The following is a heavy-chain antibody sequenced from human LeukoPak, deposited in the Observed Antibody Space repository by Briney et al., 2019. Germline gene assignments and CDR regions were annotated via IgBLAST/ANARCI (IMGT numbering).Heavy chain of an antibody. V-gene: IGHV4-30-2*01. CDR2: IYHSGST. J-gene: IGHJ3*02. D-gene: IGHD6-25*01. CDR3: ARSAHGDAFDI. Sequence: SQTLSLTCAVSGGSISSGGYSWSWIRQPPGTGLKWIGYIYHSGSTYYNPSLKSRVTISVDRSKNQFSLKLSSVTAADTAVYYCARSAHGDAFDIWGQGTMVTVSS. CDR1: GGSISSGGYS.